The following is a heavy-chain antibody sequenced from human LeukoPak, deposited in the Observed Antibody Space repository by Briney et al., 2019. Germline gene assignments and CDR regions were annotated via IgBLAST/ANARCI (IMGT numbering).Heavy chain of an antibody. V-gene: IGHV3-21*01. CDR2: ISSSSSYI. CDR3: AREGGITYYYDSSGYFLDAFDI. D-gene: IGHD3-22*01. J-gene: IGHJ3*02. Sequence: GGSLRLSCAASGLTFSSYSMNWVRQAPGKGLEWVSSISSSSSYIYYADSVKGRFTISRDNAKNSLYLQMSSLRAEDTAVYYCAREGGITYYYDSSGYFLDAFDIWGQGTMVTVSS. CDR1: GLTFSSYS.